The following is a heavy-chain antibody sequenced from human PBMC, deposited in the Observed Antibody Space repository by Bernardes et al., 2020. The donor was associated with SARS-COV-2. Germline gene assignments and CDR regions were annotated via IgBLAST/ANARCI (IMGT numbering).Heavy chain of an antibody. CDR2: ISGSGGST. Sequence: GVSLRLSCAASGFTFSSYAMSWVRQAPGKGLEWVSAISGSGGSTYYADSVKGRFTISRDNSKNTLYLQMNSLRAEDTAVYYCAYPHCSSTSCYYYYGMDVWGQGTTVTVSS. J-gene: IGHJ6*02. CDR3: AYPHCSSTSCYYYYGMDV. D-gene: IGHD2-2*01. V-gene: IGHV3-23*01. CDR1: GFTFSSYA.